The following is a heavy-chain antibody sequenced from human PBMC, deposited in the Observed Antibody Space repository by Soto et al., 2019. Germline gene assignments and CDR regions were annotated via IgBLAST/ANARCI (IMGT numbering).Heavy chain of an antibody. D-gene: IGHD3-16*01. J-gene: IGHJ5*02. CDR3: ASLFGP. Sequence: QLQESGPGLVRPSGTLSLTCAVSGGSIINTNWWTWVRQPPGQGLEWMGEIYHTGTTSYIPSLKSRLTTSVDKSRNQFSLILNSVTAADTAVYYCASLFGPWGQGTLVTVSS. CDR1: GGSIINTNW. V-gene: IGHV4-4*02. CDR2: IYHTGTT.